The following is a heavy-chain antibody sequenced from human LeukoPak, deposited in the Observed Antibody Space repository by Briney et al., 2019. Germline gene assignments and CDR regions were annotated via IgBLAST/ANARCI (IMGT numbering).Heavy chain of an antibody. CDR3: AREAGYYGSGAIYYYYGMDV. CDR1: GGSISSYY. CDR2: IYYNGST. D-gene: IGHD3-10*01. J-gene: IGHJ6*02. Sequence: PSETLSLTCTVSGGSISSYYWSWIRQPPGKGLEWIGYIYYNGSTNYNPSLKSRVTISVDTSKNQSSLKLSSVTAADTAVYYCAREAGYYGSGAIYYYYGMDVWGQGTTVTVSS. V-gene: IGHV4-59*01.